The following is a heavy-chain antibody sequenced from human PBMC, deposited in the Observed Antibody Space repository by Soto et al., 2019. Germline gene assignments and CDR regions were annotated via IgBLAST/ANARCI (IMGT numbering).Heavy chain of an antibody. CDR1: GFTFSSYG. Sequence: QVQLVESGGGVVQPGRSLRLSCAASGFTFSSYGMHWVRQAPGKGLEWVAVIWYDGSNKYYADSVKGRFTISRANSKNTRYLQMNSLRAEDTAVYYCARDRDTAMERFDPWGQGTLVTVSS. V-gene: IGHV3-33*01. J-gene: IGHJ5*02. CDR2: IWYDGSNK. D-gene: IGHD5-18*01. CDR3: ARDRDTAMERFDP.